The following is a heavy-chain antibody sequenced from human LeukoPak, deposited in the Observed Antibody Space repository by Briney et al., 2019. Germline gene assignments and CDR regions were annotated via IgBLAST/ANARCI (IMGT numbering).Heavy chain of an antibody. J-gene: IGHJ4*02. CDR3: AREVYSSSSYYFDY. Sequence: GGSLRLSCAASGFTFSSYSMNWVRQAPGKGLEWVAFIRYDGSNKYYADSVKGRFTISRDNSKNTLYLQMNSLRPDDTAVYYCAREVYSSSSYYFDYWGQRTLVTVSS. D-gene: IGHD6-13*01. CDR2: IRYDGSNK. V-gene: IGHV3-30*02. CDR1: GFTFSSYS.